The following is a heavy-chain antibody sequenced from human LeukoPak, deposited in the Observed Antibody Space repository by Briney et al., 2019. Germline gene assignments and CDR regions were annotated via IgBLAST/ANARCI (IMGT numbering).Heavy chain of an antibody. CDR2: ISGSGGST. CDR3: AKDGLGEQLGNFDY. V-gene: IGHV3-23*01. Sequence: PGGSLRLSCAASGFTFSSYAVRWVRQAPGKGRKWVSAISGSGGSTYYADSVKGRFTISRDNSKNTLYLQMNSLRAEDTAVYYCAKDGLGEQLGNFDYWGQGTLVTVSS. D-gene: IGHD6-6*01. CDR1: GFTFSSYA. J-gene: IGHJ4*02.